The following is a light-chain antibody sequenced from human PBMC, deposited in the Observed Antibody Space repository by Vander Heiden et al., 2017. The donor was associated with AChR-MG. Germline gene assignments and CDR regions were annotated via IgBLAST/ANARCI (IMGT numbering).Light chain of an antibody. CDR3: QQYNDWPLT. J-gene: IGKJ1*01. Sequence: EIVMTQSPATLSASPGEGATLSCWARQSVTSNLAWYQQKPGQAPRLLIYDASTRATGIPVRFSGSGSGTEFTLTISSLQSEDFAVYYCQQYNDWPLTFGRGTKVEFK. CDR1: QSVTSN. V-gene: IGKV3-15*01. CDR2: DAS.